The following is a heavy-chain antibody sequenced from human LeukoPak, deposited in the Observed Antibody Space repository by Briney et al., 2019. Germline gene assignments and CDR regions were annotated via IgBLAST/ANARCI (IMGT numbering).Heavy chain of an antibody. D-gene: IGHD2-8*01. J-gene: IGHJ4*02. Sequence: GGSLRLSCAASGFTFSSYDMSWVRQAPGKGLEWVSVISTSGGSTYHADSVKGRFIISRDNSKNTLYLQMNSLRAEHTAAYYCAKGRACTNGVCHFDYWGRGTLVTVSS. CDR2: ISTSGGST. V-gene: IGHV3-23*01. CDR3: AKGRACTNGVCHFDY. CDR1: GFTFSSYD.